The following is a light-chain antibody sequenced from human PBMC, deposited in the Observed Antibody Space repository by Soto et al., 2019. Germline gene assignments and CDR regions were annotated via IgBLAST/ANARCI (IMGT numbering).Light chain of an antibody. V-gene: IGLV2-14*01. CDR3: SSYTISNTQV. CDR1: SSDIGGYNY. J-gene: IGLJ3*02. Sequence: QSALTQPASVSGSPGQSITISCTGTSSDIGGYNYVSWFQQHPGKAPKLIIYEVTYRPSGVSYRFSGSKSGNTASLTISGLQAEDEADYYCSSYTISNTQVFGGGTKLTVL. CDR2: EVT.